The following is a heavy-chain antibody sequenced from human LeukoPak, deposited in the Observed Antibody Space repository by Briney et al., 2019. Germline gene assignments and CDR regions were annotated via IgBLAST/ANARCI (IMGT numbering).Heavy chain of an antibody. CDR3: ARLRDGRWLLEY. D-gene: IGHD3-10*01. Sequence: SETLSLTCTVSGDSVSSSPYYWGWIRQPPGKGLEWIASIRHRGNTSYNPSFKSRVTISVDTSNNRLSLRLSSVTAADTAVYYCARLRDGRWLLEYWGQGTLVTVSS. CDR1: GDSVSSSPYY. CDR2: IRHRGNT. V-gene: IGHV4-39*01. J-gene: IGHJ4*02.